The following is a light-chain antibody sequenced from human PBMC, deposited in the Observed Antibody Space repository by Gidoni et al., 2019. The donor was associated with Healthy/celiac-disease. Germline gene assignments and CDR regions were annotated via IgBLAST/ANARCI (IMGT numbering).Light chain of an antibody. J-gene: IGLJ3*02. Sequence: SYELTQPPSTSVSQGHTAMITCSGDALPKQYAYLYQQKPGQAPVLVIYKDSERPSGIPERFSGSSSGTTVTLTISGVQAEDEADYYCQSAYSSGTYEVFGGGTKLTVL. CDR1: ALPKQY. CDR2: KDS. CDR3: QSAYSSGTYEV. V-gene: IGLV3-25*02.